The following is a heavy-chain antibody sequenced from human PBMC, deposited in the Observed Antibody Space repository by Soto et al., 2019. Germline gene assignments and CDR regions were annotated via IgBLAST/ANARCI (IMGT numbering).Heavy chain of an antibody. Sequence: ASVKVSCKTSGYPFTSYGFSWVRQAPGQGLEWVAWISANSADTNSAEKFQGRVTLTTDTSTSTADMELRSLPSDDTAVYFCESHFRNMCTGASCIYFDYWGQGTLVTVSS. V-gene: IGHV1-18*01. J-gene: IGHJ4*02. CDR1: GYPFTSYG. CDR3: ESHFRNMCTGASCIYFDY. CDR2: ISANSADT. D-gene: IGHD2-8*02.